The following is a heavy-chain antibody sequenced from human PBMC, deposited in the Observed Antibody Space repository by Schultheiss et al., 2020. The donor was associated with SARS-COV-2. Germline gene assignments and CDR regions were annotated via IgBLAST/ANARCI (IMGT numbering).Heavy chain of an antibody. CDR2: ISYSGST. D-gene: IGHD2-15*01. CDR3: ATGYCSGGSCYPLDY. Sequence: GSLRLSCTVSGGSISSGSYYWSWIRQPAGKGLEWIGYISYSGSTYYSPSLKSRVTISVDTSKNQFSLKLSSVTAADTAVYYCATGYCSGGSCYPLDYWGQGTLVTVSS. V-gene: IGHV4-61*10. CDR1: GGSISSGSYY. J-gene: IGHJ4*02.